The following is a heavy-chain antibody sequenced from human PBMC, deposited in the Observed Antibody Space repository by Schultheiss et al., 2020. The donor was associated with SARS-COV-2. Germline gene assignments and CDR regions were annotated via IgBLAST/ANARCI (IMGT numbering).Heavy chain of an antibody. CDR1: GYSFSSSW. CDR2: IDPSDSYT. Sequence: GGSLRLSCKGSGYSFSSSWITWVRQMPGKGLEWMGKIDPSDSYTNYSPSFQGHVTISADKSISTAYLQWNSLKASDTAMYYCARLRSAIAAAGLYYFDYWGQGTLVTVSS. V-gene: IGHV5-10-1*01. CDR3: ARLRSAIAAAGLYYFDY. D-gene: IGHD6-13*01. J-gene: IGHJ4*02.